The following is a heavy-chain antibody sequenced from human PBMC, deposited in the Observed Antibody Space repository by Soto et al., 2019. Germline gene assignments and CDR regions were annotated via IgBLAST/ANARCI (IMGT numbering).Heavy chain of an antibody. Sequence: QMQLLESGPGLVKPSETLSLTCAVSSASIDNNWNWVRQPPGKGLEWIGEIHQSGISYKNPSLKSRVTMSVDKSKNQFSLNLSSVTAADTAVYFCARRFGWYAFDQWGQGTLVTVSS. CDR2: IHQSGIS. V-gene: IGHV4-4*02. CDR1: SASIDNN. D-gene: IGHD6-19*01. J-gene: IGHJ4*02. CDR3: ARRFGWYAFDQ.